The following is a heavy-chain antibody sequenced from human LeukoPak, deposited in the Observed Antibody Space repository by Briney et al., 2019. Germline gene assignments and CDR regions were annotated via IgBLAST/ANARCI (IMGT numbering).Heavy chain of an antibody. CDR1: GYTLTSYG. J-gene: IGHJ4*02. Sequence: ASVKVSCKASGYTLTSYGISWVRQAPGQGLEWMGWISAHNGDTNYAQKLQGRVTTTTDTSTSTAYMELKSLRSDDTAVYYCARGGSGWCIDNWGQGTLVTVSS. D-gene: IGHD6-19*01. CDR2: ISAHNGDT. CDR3: ARGGSGWCIDN. V-gene: IGHV1-18*01.